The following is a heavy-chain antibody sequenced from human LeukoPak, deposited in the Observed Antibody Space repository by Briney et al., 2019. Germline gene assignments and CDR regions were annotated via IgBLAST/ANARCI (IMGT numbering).Heavy chain of an antibody. CDR1: GGSISGGGYS. CDR3: ARAKGDVAVGYYYGMDV. V-gene: IGHV4-30-2*01. J-gene: IGHJ6*02. CDR2: IYHSGST. D-gene: IGHD2-21*02. Sequence: SQTLSLTCAVSGGSISGGGYSWSWIRQPPGKGLEWIGYIYHSGSTYYNPSLKSRVTISVDRSKNQFSLKLSSVTAADTAVYYCARAKGDVAVGYYYGMDVWGQGTTVTVSS.